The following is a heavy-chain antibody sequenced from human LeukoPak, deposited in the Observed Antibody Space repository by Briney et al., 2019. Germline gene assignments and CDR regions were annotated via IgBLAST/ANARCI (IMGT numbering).Heavy chain of an antibody. J-gene: IGHJ5*02. CDR3: VRGGNYNFWSGYDT. CDR2: INPTTGDT. Sequence: ASVKVSCKASGYLITGYYMHLVRQAPGQGLEWMGCINPTTGDTNYAQKFQGRLNMTRDTSITTAYMDLSSLRSDDTAVYYCVRGGNYNFWSGYDTWGQGTLVTFSS. V-gene: IGHV1-2*02. D-gene: IGHD3-3*01. CDR1: GYLITGYY.